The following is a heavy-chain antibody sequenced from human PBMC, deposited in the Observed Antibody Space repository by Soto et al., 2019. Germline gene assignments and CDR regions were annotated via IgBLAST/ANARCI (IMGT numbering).Heavy chain of an antibody. CDR1: GYTFTTYG. D-gene: IGHD3-16*01. J-gene: IGHJ4*02. V-gene: IGHV1-18*01. Sequence: QVQLVQSGGEVKKPGASVKVSCKTSGYTFTTYGISWVRQAPGQGLEWVGWITAYSGKTHYAQKFQGKVTRPTDTSTNTAYLELRSLRSDDTAVYYCARDPYLGDHQYWGQGTLVTVSS. CDR3: ARDPYLGDHQY. CDR2: ITAYSGKT.